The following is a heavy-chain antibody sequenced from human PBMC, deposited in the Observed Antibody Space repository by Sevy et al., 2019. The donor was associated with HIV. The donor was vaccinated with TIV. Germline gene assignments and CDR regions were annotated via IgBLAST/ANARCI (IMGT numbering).Heavy chain of an antibody. V-gene: IGHV3-33*08. D-gene: IGHD4-17*01. J-gene: IGHJ4*02. CDR3: ARDLEFYDYGDYGPAFMPDY. CDR1: GFTFTRYA. Sequence: GGSLRLSCEASGFTFTRYAFHWVRQAPGKGLEWVAVMWFDGSNTYYADSVKGRFTISRDIAKNTLHLQMNSLRAEDTAVYYCARDLEFYDYGDYGPAFMPDYWGQGTLVTVSS. CDR2: MWFDGSNT.